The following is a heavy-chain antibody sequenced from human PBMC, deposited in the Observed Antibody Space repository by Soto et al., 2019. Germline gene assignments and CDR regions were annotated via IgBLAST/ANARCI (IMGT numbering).Heavy chain of an antibody. Sequence: ASVKVSCKASGYTFTSYAMHWVRQAPGQRLEWMGWMNANSGNTGYAQKFQGRVTMTRNTSISTAYMELSSLRSEDTAVYYCASPARNYDFWSGYSFDIWGQGTMVTVSS. CDR2: MNANSGNT. CDR1: GYTFTSYA. D-gene: IGHD3-3*01. CDR3: ASPARNYDFWSGYSFDI. V-gene: IGHV1-8*02. J-gene: IGHJ3*02.